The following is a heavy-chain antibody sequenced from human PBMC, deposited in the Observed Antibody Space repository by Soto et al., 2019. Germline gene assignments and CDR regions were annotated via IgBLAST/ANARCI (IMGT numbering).Heavy chain of an antibody. V-gene: IGHV1-69*13. J-gene: IGHJ6*02. CDR2: IIPIFGTA. CDR3: ARDRRLYSSGWYPLGWDYYYGMDV. D-gene: IGHD6-19*01. Sequence: SVKVSCKASGGTFSSYAISWVRQAPGQGLEWMGGIIPIFGTANYAQKFQGRVTITADESTSTAYMELSSLRSEDTAVYYCARDRRLYSSGWYPLGWDYYYGMDVWGQGTTVTVSS. CDR1: GGTFSSYA.